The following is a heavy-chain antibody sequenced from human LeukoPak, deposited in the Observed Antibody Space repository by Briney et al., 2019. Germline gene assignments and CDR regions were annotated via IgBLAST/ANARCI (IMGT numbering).Heavy chain of an antibody. CDR3: GSMVREGEDY. V-gene: IGHV3-21*01. CDR1: GFTFDDYA. CDR2: ITSSSSYI. J-gene: IGHJ4*02. D-gene: IGHD3-10*01. Sequence: GGSLRLSCAASGFTFDDYAMHWVRQAPGKGLEWVSSITSSSSYIYYADSVKGRFTISRDNAKNSLYLQMNSLRAEDTAVYYCGSMVREGEDYWGQGTLVTVSS.